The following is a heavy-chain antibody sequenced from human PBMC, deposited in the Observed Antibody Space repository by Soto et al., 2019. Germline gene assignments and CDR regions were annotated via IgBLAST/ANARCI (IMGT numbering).Heavy chain of an antibody. CDR1: GGSISSGAYY. Sequence: LSLTCTVSGGSISSGAYYWSWIRQPPGKGLEWIGYIYYSGSTYYNPSLKSRVTISVDTSKNQFSLNLISLTAAVTAVYYCARHMTTVKDFDHWGQGTLVTVSS. CDR2: IYYSGST. J-gene: IGHJ4*02. V-gene: IGHV4-30-4*01. D-gene: IGHD4-17*01. CDR3: ARHMTTVKDFDH.